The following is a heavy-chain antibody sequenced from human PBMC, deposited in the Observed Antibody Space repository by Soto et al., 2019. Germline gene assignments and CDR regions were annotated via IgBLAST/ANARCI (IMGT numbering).Heavy chain of an antibody. CDR1: GGPFTNYG. CDR2: VIPIFGSA. D-gene: IGHD3-10*01. CDR3: ATRRKRFSDFYYYGMDV. Sequence: QVHLVQSGAEMRKPGSSVRVSCKASGGPFTNYGLNWVRQAPGQGLEWMGGVIPIFGSATYAQKFQDRVTFTADESTTTADLDLSGLRLDDTAIYYCATRRKRFSDFYYYGMDVWGQGTTVTVSS. V-gene: IGHV1-69*12. J-gene: IGHJ6*02.